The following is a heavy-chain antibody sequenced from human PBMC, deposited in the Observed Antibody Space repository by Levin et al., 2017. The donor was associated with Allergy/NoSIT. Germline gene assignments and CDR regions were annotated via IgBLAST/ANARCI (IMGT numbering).Heavy chain of an antibody. V-gene: IGHV3-30-3*01. CDR3: ARDSDDILTGYLGLFDY. CDR1: GFTFSSYA. D-gene: IGHD3-9*01. J-gene: IGHJ4*02. CDR2: ISYDGSNK. Sequence: GGSLRLSCAASGFTFSSYAMHWVRQAPGKGLEWVAVISYDGSNKYYADSVKGRFTISRDNSKNTLYLQMNSLRAEDTAVYYCARDSDDILTGYLGLFDYWGQGTLVTVSS.